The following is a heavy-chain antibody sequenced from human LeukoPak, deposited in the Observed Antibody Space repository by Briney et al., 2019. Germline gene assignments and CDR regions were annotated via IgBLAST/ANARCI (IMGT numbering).Heavy chain of an antibody. D-gene: IGHD4-23*01. CDR2: INHSGST. CDR1: GGSFSGYY. CDR3: ARDYGGNPNHWYFDL. J-gene: IGHJ2*01. Sequence: NPSETLSLTCAVYGGSFSGYYWSWIRQPPGKGLEWIGEINHSGSTNYNPSLKSRVTISVDTSKNQFSLKLSSVTAADTAVYYCARDYGGNPNHWYFDLWGRGTLVTVSS. V-gene: IGHV4-34*01.